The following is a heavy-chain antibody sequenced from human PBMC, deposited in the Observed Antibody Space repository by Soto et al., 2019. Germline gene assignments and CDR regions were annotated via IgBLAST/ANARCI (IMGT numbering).Heavy chain of an antibody. D-gene: IGHD1-7*01. CDR1: GFTFISYA. CDR2: ISYDGSNK. J-gene: IGHJ6*02. V-gene: IGHV3-30-3*01. CDR3: ARGDNWNYSEIYYGMDV. Sequence: GGSLRLSCAASGFTFISYAMHWVRQAPGKGLEWVAVISYDGSNKYYADSVKGRFTISRDNSKNTLYLQMNSLRAEDTAVYYCARGDNWNYSEIYYGMDVWGQGTTVTVSS.